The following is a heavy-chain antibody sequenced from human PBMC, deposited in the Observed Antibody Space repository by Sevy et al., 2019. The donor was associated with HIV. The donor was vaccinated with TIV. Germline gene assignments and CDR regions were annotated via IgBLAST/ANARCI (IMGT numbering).Heavy chain of an antibody. D-gene: IGHD4-17*01. CDR2: ISNSGSTI. Sequence: GGSLRLSCAASGFTFSSYEMNWVRQAPGKSLEWVSYISNSGSTIYYSDSVKGRFTISRDNAKNSLYLQMNSLRVEDTAVYYCARDLPPSATTVAHFDYWGRGTLVTVSS. J-gene: IGHJ4*02. CDR3: ARDLPPSATTVAHFDY. CDR1: GFTFSSYE. V-gene: IGHV3-48*03.